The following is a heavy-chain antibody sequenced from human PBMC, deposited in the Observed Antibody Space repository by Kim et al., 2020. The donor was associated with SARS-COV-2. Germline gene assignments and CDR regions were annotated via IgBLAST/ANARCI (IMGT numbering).Heavy chain of an antibody. Sequence: ASVKVSCKASGYTFTNYATSWVRQAPGQGLEWMGWINTDTGNPTYAQAFTGRFVFSLDTSVSTAYLQISSLKAEDTALYYCARVIWGSYRYTDSWGQGTLVTVSS. CDR2: INTDTGNP. CDR1: GYTFTNYA. V-gene: IGHV7-4-1*02. J-gene: IGHJ4*02. D-gene: IGHD3-16*02. CDR3: ARVIWGSYRYTDS.